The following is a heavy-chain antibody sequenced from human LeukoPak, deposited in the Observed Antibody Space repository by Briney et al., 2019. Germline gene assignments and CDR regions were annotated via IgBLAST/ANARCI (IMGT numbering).Heavy chain of an antibody. J-gene: IGHJ4*02. CDR2: ISSSGSTI. CDR3: ARDFGQWQLNGGYYFDY. V-gene: IGHV3-48*03. D-gene: IGHD1-26*01. CDR1: GFTFSSYE. Sequence: GGSLRLSCAASGFTFSSYEMNWVRQAPGKGLEWVSYISSSGSTIYYADSVKGRFTVSRDHDKNSLYLQMNSLRAEDTAVYYCARDFGQWQLNGGYYFDYWGQGTLVTVSS.